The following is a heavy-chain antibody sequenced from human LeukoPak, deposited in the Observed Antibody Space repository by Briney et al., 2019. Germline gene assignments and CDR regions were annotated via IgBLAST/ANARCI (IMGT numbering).Heavy chain of an antibody. CDR2: IYYSGST. CDR3: ARRQRIRIAAAGTGYYYYYYYMDV. J-gene: IGHJ6*03. V-gene: IGHV4-39*07. CDR1: GGSISNSSYY. D-gene: IGHD6-13*01. Sequence: SETLSLTSTVSGGSISNSSYYWGWICQPPGKGREWIGSIYYSGSTYYDPSLKSRVTISVDTSKNQFSLKLCSVTAADTAVYYCARRQRIRIAAAGTGYYYYYYYMDVWGKGTTVTISS.